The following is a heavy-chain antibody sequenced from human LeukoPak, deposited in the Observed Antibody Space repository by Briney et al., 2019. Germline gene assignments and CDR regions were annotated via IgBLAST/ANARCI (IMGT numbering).Heavy chain of an antibody. Sequence: ASVKVSCKASGYTFTGFYIHWVRQAPGQGLEWMGIINPSGGSTSYAQKFQGRVTMTRDTSTSTVYMELSSLRSEDTAVYYCARDRTDWGMDVWGQGTTVTVSS. J-gene: IGHJ6*02. D-gene: IGHD3-9*01. CDR3: ARDRTDWGMDV. V-gene: IGHV1-46*01. CDR2: INPSGGST. CDR1: GYTFTGFY.